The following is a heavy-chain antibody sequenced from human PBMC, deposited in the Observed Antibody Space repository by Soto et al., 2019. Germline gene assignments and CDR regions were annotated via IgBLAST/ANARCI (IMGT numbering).Heavy chain of an antibody. V-gene: IGHV4-39*01. CDR2: IYYSGST. D-gene: IGHD2-2*01. CDR1: GGSISSSSYY. CDR3: ARFIGYCSSTSCEHPLRGTDDAFDI. J-gene: IGHJ3*02. Sequence: QLQLQESGPGLVKPSETLSLTCTVSGGSISSSSYYWGWIRQPPGKGLEWIGSIYYSGSTYYNPSLKSRVTISVDTSKNQFSLKLSSLTAADTAVYYCARFIGYCSSTSCEHPLRGTDDAFDIWGQGTMVTVSS.